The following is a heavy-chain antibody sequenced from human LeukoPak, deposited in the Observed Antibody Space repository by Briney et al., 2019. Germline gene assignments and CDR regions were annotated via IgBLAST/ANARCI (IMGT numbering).Heavy chain of an antibody. CDR2: MNPNSGNT. V-gene: IGHV1-8*01. D-gene: IGHD5-18*01. CDR1: GYTLTSYD. Sequence: ASVKVSCKASGYTLTSYDINWVRQATGQGLEWMGWMNPNSGNTGYAQKFQGRVTMTRNTSISTAYMELSSLRSEDTAVYHCARQPDTENWFDPWGQGTLVTVSS. J-gene: IGHJ5*02. CDR3: ARQPDTENWFDP.